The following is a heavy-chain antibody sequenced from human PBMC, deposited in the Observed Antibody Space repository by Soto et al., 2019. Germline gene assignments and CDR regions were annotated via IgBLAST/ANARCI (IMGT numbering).Heavy chain of an antibody. D-gene: IGHD6-19*01. CDR1: GYTLTSNY. J-gene: IGHJ4*02. CDR2: INPSGGTT. CDR3: ARGEAHSSGWNFDY. V-gene: IGHV1-46*03. Sequence: QVQLVQSGAEVKKPGASVRVSCKASGYTLTSNYIHWVRQAPGQGLEWMGKINPSGGTTRYGQKFEGRVTMTRDTSTSTVYMEMSSLRSEDTAVYYCARGEAHSSGWNFDYWGQGTLVTVSP.